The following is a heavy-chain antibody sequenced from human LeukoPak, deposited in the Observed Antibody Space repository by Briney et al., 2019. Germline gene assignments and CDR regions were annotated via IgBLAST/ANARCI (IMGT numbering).Heavy chain of an antibody. CDR3: ARRGAGAAAEDWFDP. CDR1: GYSFPNFW. D-gene: IGHD6-13*01. J-gene: IGHJ5*02. CDR2: IYPGASDV. V-gene: IGHV5-51*01. Sequence: GESLKISCKASGYSFPNFWIGWVRQTPGKGLEWMGVIYPGASDVRYSPSFQGEVTISADKSTTTAYLQWSSLKASDTAMYYCARRGAGAAAEDWFDPWGQGTLVTVSS.